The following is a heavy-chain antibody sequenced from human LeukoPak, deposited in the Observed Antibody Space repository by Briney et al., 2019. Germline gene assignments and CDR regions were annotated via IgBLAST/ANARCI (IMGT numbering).Heavy chain of an antibody. CDR3: ARDVGQSTVLDN. CDR2: INPNSGGT. CDR1: GYTFTGYY. D-gene: IGHD2-15*01. Sequence: ASVKVSCKASGYTFTGYYMHWVRQAPGQGVKGMGWINPNSGGTNYAQKLQGWVTMTRDTSISTAYMELSRLRSDDTAVYYCARDVGQSTVLDNWGQGTLVTVSS. V-gene: IGHV1-2*04. J-gene: IGHJ4*02.